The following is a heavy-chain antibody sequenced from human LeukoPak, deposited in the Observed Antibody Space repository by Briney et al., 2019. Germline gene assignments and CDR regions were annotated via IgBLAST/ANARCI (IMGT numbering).Heavy chain of an antibody. Sequence: GGSLRLSCAASGFTFSSYWMHWVRQAPGKGLVWVSRINSDGSSTSYADSVKGRFTISRDNAKNTLYLQMNSLRAEDTAVYHCARVSDYLYYYGMDVWGQGTTVTVSS. D-gene: IGHD3-10*01. CDR2: INSDGSST. CDR3: ARVSDYLYYYGMDV. J-gene: IGHJ6*02. V-gene: IGHV3-74*01. CDR1: GFTFSSYW.